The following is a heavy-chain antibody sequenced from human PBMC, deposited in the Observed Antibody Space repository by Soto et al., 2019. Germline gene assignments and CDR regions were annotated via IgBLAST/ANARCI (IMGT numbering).Heavy chain of an antibody. CDR2: IDPSDSYT. CDR1: GYSFTNYW. V-gene: IGHV5-10-1*01. D-gene: IGHD3-22*01. Sequence: GESLKISCKGSGYSFTNYWISRVRQMPGKGLEWMGRIDPSDSYTNYSPSFQGHVTISADKSISTAYLQWSSLKASDTAMYYCARHRDYDSSGYENDYWGQGTLVTVSS. J-gene: IGHJ4*02. CDR3: ARHRDYDSSGYENDY.